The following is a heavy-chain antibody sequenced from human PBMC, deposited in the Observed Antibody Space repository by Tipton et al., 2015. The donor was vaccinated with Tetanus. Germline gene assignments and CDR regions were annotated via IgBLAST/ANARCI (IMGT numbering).Heavy chain of an antibody. Sequence: QSGPEVKKPGESLKISCQGSGYSFNIYWIAWVRQLPGKGLEWMGIMYPGGSATTYSPSFQGQVTFSADRSINTAYLQWSSLKASDTATYYCARPLTSVAFGGFAFDVWGQGTLVTVSS. CDR3: ARPLTSVAFGGFAFDV. CDR2: MYPGGSAT. V-gene: IGHV5-51*01. CDR1: GYSFNIYW. J-gene: IGHJ3*01. D-gene: IGHD3-16*01.